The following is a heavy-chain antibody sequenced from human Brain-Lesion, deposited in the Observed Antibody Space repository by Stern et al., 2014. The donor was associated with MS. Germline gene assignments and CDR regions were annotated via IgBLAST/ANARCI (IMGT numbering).Heavy chain of an antibody. CDR2: FDPEDGET. CDR3: ATLSPGAGGNYYRHFDY. Sequence: VQLVESGAEVKKPGASVKVSCKVSGYTFTGLSMHWVRQAPRKGLEWMGGFDPEDGETIYAQKFQGRVTMTEDTSTDTAYMELSSLRSEDTAVYYCATLSPGAGGNYYRHFDYWGQGTLVTVSS. CDR1: GYTFTGLS. D-gene: IGHD1-26*01. J-gene: IGHJ4*02. V-gene: IGHV1-24*01.